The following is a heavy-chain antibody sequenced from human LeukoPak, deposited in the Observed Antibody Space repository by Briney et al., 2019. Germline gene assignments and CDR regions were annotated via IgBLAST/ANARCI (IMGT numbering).Heavy chain of an antibody. CDR1: GFTFSSYA. D-gene: IGHD6-13*01. CDR2: ISYDGSNK. CDR3: ARAGYSSNWHLTA. J-gene: IGHJ5*02. V-gene: IGHV3-30-3*01. Sequence: GRSLRLSCAASGFTFSSYAMHWVRQAPGKGLEWVAVISYDGSNKYYADSVKGRFTISRDNSKNTLYLQMNSLRAEDTAVYYCARAGYSSNWHLTAWGQGTLVTVSS.